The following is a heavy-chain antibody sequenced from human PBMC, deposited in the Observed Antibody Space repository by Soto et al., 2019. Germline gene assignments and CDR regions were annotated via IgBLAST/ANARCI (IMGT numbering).Heavy chain of an antibody. D-gene: IGHD4-17*01. V-gene: IGHV4-39*01. CDR3: ASRPTVTTKGGSSYYYYGMDV. Sequence: SETLSLTCTVSGGSISSSSYYWGWIRQPPGKGLEWIGSIYYSGSTYYNPSLKSRVTISVDTSKNQFSLKLSSVTAADTAVYYCASRPTVTTKGGSSYYYYGMDVWGQGTTVTVSS. CDR1: GGSISSSSYY. CDR2: IYYSGST. J-gene: IGHJ6*02.